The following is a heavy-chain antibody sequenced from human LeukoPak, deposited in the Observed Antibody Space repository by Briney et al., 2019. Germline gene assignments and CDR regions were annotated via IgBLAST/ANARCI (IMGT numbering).Heavy chain of an antibody. D-gene: IGHD6-6*01. CDR2: IYPGDSDT. J-gene: IGHJ6*03. Sequence: GASLKISCKGSGYSFTSYWIGWVRPMPGKGLEWMGIIYPGDSDTRYSPSFQGQVTISADKSISTASLQWSSLKASDTAMYYCARQVEYSSSSGGYYYYYYMDVWGKGTTVTVSS. CDR3: ARQVEYSSSSGGYYYYYYMDV. CDR1: GYSFTSYW. V-gene: IGHV5-51*01.